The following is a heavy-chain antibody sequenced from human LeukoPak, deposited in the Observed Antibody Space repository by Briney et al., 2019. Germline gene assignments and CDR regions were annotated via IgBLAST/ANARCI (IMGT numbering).Heavy chain of an antibody. Sequence: GASVKVSCKASGYTFTSYYMHWVRQAPGQGLEWMGWINPNSGGTNYAQKFQGRVTMTRDTSISTAYMELSRLRSDDTAVYYCASNLPVSGWYYFDYWGQGTLVTVSS. V-gene: IGHV1-2*02. CDR1: GYTFTSYY. CDR2: INPNSGGT. D-gene: IGHD6-19*01. J-gene: IGHJ4*02. CDR3: ASNLPVSGWYYFDY.